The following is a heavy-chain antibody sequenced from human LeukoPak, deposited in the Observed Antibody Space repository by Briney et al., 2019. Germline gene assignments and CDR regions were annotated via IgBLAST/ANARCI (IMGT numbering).Heavy chain of an antibody. CDR2: IYYSGST. CDR1: GGSISSSSYY. CDR3: ARLGNWNDDQSDIGYDY. D-gene: IGHD1-1*01. V-gene: IGHV4-39*01. Sequence: KTSETLSLTCTVSGGSISSSSYYWGWIRQPPGKGLEWIGSIYYSGSTYYNPSLKSRVTISVDTSKNQFSLKLSSVTAADTAVYYCARLGNWNDDQSDIGYDYWGQGTLVTVSS. J-gene: IGHJ4*02.